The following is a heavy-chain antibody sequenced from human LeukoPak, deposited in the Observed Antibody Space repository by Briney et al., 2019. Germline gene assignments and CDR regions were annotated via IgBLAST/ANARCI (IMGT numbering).Heavy chain of an antibody. CDR1: GGSFSGYY. CDR2: INHSGST. J-gene: IGHJ6*03. Sequence: PSETLSLTSAVYGGSFSGYYWSWIRHPLGKRLERIVEINHSGSTNYNPSLKSRVTISVDTSKNQFSLKLSSVTAADTAVYYCERTYYYDSSGYCWEPKPGALYYYYYYMDVWGKGTTVTISS. D-gene: IGHD3-22*01. CDR3: ERTYYYDSSGYCWEPKPGALYYYYYYMDV. V-gene: IGHV4-34*01.